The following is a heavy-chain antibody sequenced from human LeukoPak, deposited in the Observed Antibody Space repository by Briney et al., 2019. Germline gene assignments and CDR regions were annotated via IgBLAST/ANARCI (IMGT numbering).Heavy chain of an antibody. D-gene: IGHD1-26*01. CDR2: VDPADGET. V-gene: IGHV1-69-2*01. CDR3: ATVGSEGIWFET. J-gene: IGHJ5*02. CDR1: GYTFSDFY. Sequence: ASVKVSCKGSGYTFSDFYIHWVRQAPGHTFEWMGRVDPADGETMSPGRFRDRVTITADTSTDTAHMELTRLTSDDTAIYFCATVGSEGIWFETWGQGTLVTVSS.